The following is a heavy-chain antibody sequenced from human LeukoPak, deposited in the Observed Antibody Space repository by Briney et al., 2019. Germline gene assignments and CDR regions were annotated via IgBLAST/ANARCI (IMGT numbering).Heavy chain of an antibody. CDR2: IYYSGST. CDR3: TRGSIAYYYMDV. V-gene: IGHV4-59*01. J-gene: IGHJ6*03. CDR1: GGSIRSYY. Sequence: SETLSLTCTVSGGSIRSYYWSWIRQPPGKGLEWIGYIYYSGSTNYNPSLKSRVTISVDTSKNQFSLKLSSVTAADTAVYYCTRGSIAYYYMDVWGKGTTVTISS. D-gene: IGHD3-22*01.